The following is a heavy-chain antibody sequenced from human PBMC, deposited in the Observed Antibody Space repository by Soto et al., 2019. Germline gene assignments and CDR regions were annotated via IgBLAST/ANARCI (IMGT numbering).Heavy chain of an antibody. CDR3: AKDHSNFGLGP. V-gene: IGHV3-23*01. D-gene: IGHD4-4*01. CDR2: FRASTETT. CDR1: GFTDTMN. J-gene: IGHJ5*02. Sequence: GGSLRLSCAASGFTDTMNWVWVRQAPGKGLEWVSGFRASTETTYYADSVRGRFSISRDPSRNTLYLQLSSLRVEDTAIYYCAKDHSNFGLGPWGQGTLVTVSS.